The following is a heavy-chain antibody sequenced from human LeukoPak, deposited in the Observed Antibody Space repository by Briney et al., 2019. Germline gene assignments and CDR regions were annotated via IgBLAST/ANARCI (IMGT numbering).Heavy chain of an antibody. CDR3: AREAMDQIPGAHHCYGMDV. D-gene: IGHD5-18*01. CDR2: ISAYNGNT. V-gene: IGHV1-18*01. CDR1: GYTFTSYG. J-gene: IGHJ6*02. Sequence: ASVKVSCKASGYTFTSYGISWVRQAPGQGLEWMGWISAYNGNTNYAQKLQGRVTMTTDTSTSTAYMELRSLRSDDTAVYYCAREAMDQIPGAHHCYGMDVWGQGTTVTVSS.